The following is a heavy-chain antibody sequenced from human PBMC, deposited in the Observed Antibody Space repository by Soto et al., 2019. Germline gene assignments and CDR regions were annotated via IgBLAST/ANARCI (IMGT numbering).Heavy chain of an antibody. CDR2: IWYDGSNK. Sequence: QVQLVESGGGVVQPGRSLRLSCAASGFTFSSYGMHWVRQAPGKGLEWVAVIWYDGSNKYYADSVKGRFTISRDNSKNTLYLQMNSLRAEDTAVYYCARDRDYDSSGYSRTYYYGMDVWGQGTTVTVPS. V-gene: IGHV3-33*01. CDR3: ARDRDYDSSGYSRTYYYGMDV. J-gene: IGHJ6*02. D-gene: IGHD3-22*01. CDR1: GFTFSSYG.